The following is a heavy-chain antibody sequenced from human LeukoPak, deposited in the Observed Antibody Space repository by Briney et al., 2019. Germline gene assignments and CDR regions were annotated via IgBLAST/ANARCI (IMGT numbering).Heavy chain of an antibody. Sequence: SETLSLTCSVSGGSISNYYWSWTRQPPEKGLEWIGYIYYSGSTNYNPSLKSRVTISLDTSKNQFSLNLSSVTAADTAVYYCARDRYSGTYWGYFDYWGQGTLVTVSS. V-gene: IGHV4-59*01. D-gene: IGHD1-26*01. J-gene: IGHJ4*02. CDR3: ARDRYSGTYWGYFDY. CDR2: IYYSGST. CDR1: GGSISNYY.